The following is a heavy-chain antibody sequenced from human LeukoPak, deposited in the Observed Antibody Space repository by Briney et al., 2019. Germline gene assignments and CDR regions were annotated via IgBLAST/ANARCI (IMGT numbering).Heavy chain of an antibody. V-gene: IGHV4-59*08. Sequence: SETLSLTCTVSGGSISTYYWSWIRQPPGKGLEWIGYIYHSGSTKYNPSLKSRVTISVDTSKNQFSLKLSSVTAADTAVYFCARLRRVGATPFDYWGQGTLVIVSS. D-gene: IGHD1-26*01. CDR3: ARLRRVGATPFDY. CDR1: GGSISTYY. CDR2: IYHSGST. J-gene: IGHJ4*02.